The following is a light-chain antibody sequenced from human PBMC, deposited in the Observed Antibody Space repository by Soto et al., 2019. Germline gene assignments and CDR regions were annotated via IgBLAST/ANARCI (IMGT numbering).Light chain of an antibody. CDR1: SSDVGAYNY. CDR3: SSYTRSSTQV. V-gene: IGLV2-14*01. Sequence: QSALTQPASVSGSPGQSITISCTGTSSDVGAYNYVSWYQVHPGKAPTLIISEVSNRPSGVSSRFSGSKSTNTASLTISGLRTEDEAEYYCSSYTRSSTQVFGTGTKLTVL. CDR2: EVS. J-gene: IGLJ1*01.